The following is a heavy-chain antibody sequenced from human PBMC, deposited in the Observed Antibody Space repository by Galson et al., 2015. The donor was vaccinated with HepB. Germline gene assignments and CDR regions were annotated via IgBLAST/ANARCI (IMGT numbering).Heavy chain of an antibody. CDR1: GFTFSSYS. CDR2: ISSSSSTI. V-gene: IGHV3-48*02. D-gene: IGHD4-17*01. J-gene: IGHJ6*03. Sequence: SLRLSCAASGFTFSSYSMNWVRQAPGKGLEWVSYISSSSSTIYYADSVKGRFTISRDNAKNSLYLQMNSLRDEDTAVYYCARAPRLRSYYYYYMDVWGKGTTVTVSS. CDR3: ARAPRLRSYYYYYMDV.